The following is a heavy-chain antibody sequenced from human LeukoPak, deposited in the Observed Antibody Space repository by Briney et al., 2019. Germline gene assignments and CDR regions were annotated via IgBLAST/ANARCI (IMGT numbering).Heavy chain of an antibody. CDR1: GGTFSSYA. CDR2: IIPIFGTV. D-gene: IGHD2-21*02. Sequence: SVKVSCKASGGTFSSYAISWVRQAPGQGLEWMGGIIPIFGTVNYAQKFQGRVTITADESTSTAYMELSSLRSEDTAVYYCAREGRVATYGMDVWGQGTTVTVSS. CDR3: AREGRVATYGMDV. V-gene: IGHV1-69*13. J-gene: IGHJ6*02.